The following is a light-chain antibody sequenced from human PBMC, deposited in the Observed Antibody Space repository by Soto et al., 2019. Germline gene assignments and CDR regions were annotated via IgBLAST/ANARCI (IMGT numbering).Light chain of an antibody. J-gene: IGKJ4*01. CDR3: QQYDNLPVT. CDR2: DAS. Sequence: DIQMTQSPSSLSASVGDRVTITCQASQDISNYLNWYQQKPGKAPKLLIYDASNLETGVPSRFSGSGSGTDLTFTICSLQPEDIATYYCQQYDNLPVTFGGGTKVEIK. CDR1: QDISNY. V-gene: IGKV1-33*01.